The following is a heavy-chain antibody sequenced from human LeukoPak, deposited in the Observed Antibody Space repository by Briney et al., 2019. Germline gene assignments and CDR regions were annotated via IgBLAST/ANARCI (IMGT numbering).Heavy chain of an antibody. CDR1: GFTFSSYS. J-gene: IGHJ4*02. CDR2: INGSGGRT. CDR3: AIGPGGLFDY. Sequence: GGSLRLSCAASGFTFSSYSMNWVRQAPGKGLEWVSSINGSGGRTYYADSVKGRFTISRDNSKNTLYLQMNSLRAEDTAVYYCAIGPGGLFDYWGQGTLVTVSS. V-gene: IGHV3-23*01. D-gene: IGHD4-23*01.